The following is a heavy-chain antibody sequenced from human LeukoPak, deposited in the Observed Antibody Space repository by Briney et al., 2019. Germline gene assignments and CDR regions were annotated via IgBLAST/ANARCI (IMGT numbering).Heavy chain of an antibody. CDR2: SSWSSSTI. Sequence: GGSLRLSCAASGFTLSSYTMNWVRQAPGKGLEWVSYSSWSSSTIYYADSVKGRFTLSRDHAKNSLYLQMNSLRAEDTAVYYCARDPPRGDFWSGAGRYYFDYWGQGTLVTVSS. D-gene: IGHD3-3*01. CDR3: ARDPPRGDFWSGAGRYYFDY. V-gene: IGHV3-48*01. J-gene: IGHJ4*02. CDR1: GFTLSSYT.